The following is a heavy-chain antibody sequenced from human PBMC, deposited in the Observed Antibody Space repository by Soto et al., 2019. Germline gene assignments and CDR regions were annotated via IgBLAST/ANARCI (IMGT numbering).Heavy chain of an antibody. J-gene: IGHJ4*02. D-gene: IGHD3-3*01. CDR2: IDNSGST. CDR1: GGSISNYF. V-gene: IGHV4-4*07. Sequence: SETLSLTCTVSGGSISNYFCNWIRQPAGKGLGWIGRIDNSGSTNYNPSLKSRITMSADTSRNQSSLKLNSVTAADTAVYYCARGGQDFWSGPFDYWGQGALVTVSS. CDR3: ARGGQDFWSGPFDY.